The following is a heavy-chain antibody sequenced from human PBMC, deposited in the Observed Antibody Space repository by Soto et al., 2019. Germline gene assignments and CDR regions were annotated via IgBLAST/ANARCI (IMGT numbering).Heavy chain of an antibody. Sequence: EVQLVESGGGLVQPGGSLILSCAASGFSFSIYCMHWVRQAPGKGLVWVSRIITDGSSKNYAYSVKGRFTISRDNAKNKRYLQMNSLRAEDTAVYYGATGLSTRGDYMDAWGEGTTVTVSS. V-gene: IGHV3-74*01. CDR3: ATGLSTRGDYMDA. D-gene: IGHD1-26*01. CDR2: IITDGSSK. J-gene: IGHJ6*03. CDR1: GFSFSIYC.